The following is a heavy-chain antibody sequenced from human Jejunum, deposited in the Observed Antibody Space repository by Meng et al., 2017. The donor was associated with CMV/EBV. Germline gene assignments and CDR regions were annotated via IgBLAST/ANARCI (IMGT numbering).Heavy chain of an antibody. Sequence: GWVRQRPGKGLEWMGIIHPGDSDTRYSPSFQGQVIISADKSITTAYLQWSSLKASDTAMYYCSRHKKAPYCSSTSCYETFGWFDPWGQGTLVTVSS. D-gene: IGHD2-2*01. J-gene: IGHJ5*02. V-gene: IGHV5-51*01. CDR2: IHPGDSDT. CDR3: SRHKKAPYCSSTSCYETFGWFDP.